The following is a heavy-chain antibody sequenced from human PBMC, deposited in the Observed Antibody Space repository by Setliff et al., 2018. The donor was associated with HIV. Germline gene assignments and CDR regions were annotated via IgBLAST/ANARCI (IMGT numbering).Heavy chain of an antibody. CDR1: EFTFSSYW. V-gene: IGHV3-74*01. J-gene: IGHJ2*01. CDR2: INSDGSST. D-gene: IGHD7-27*01. CDR3: ARDQRLPGVQPPYWYFDL. Sequence: GGSLRLSCAASEFTFSSYWMHWVRQAPGKGLVWVSRINSDGSSTSYADSVKGRFTISRDNAKNTLYLQMNSLRAEDTAVYYCARDQRLPGVQPPYWYFDLWGRGTLVTVSS.